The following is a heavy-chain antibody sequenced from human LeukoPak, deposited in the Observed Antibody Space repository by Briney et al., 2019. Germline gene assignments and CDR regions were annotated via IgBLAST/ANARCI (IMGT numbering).Heavy chain of an antibody. CDR1: GGSFSGYY. V-gene: IGHV4-34*01. D-gene: IGHD1-26*01. Sequence: SETLSLTCAVYGGSFSGYYWSWIRQPPGKGLEWIGEINHSGSTNYNPSLKSRVTISVDTSKNQFSLKLSSVTAADTAVYYCAKSPPVGRENYYYYYGMDVWGQGTTATVFS. CDR2: INHSGST. CDR3: AKSPPVGRENYYYYYGMDV. J-gene: IGHJ6*02.